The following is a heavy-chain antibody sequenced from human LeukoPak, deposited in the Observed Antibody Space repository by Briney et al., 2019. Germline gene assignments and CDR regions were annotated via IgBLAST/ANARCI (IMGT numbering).Heavy chain of an antibody. CDR1: GGSISSSSFY. CDR2: IYYSGST. J-gene: IGHJ4*02. Sequence: PSETLSRTCTVSGGSISSSSFYWGWIRQPPGKGLEWIGSIYYSGSTYYNPSLKSRVTISVDTSKNQFSLKLSSVTAADTAVYYCARVGDYSNHALFDYWGQGTLVTVSS. CDR3: ARVGDYSNHALFDY. D-gene: IGHD4-11*01. V-gene: IGHV4-39*07.